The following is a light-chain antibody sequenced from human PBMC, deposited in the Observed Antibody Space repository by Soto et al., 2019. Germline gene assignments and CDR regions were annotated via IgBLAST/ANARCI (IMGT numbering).Light chain of an antibody. J-gene: IGKJ1*01. CDR3: QQYNSYSWT. CDR1: QSISSW. CDR2: DAS. V-gene: IGKV1-5*01. Sequence: IQLTQSPSTLSSSGVYIVTITCRASQSISSWLAWYQRKPGKAPKLLIYDASSLESGVPSRFSGSGSGTEFTLTISSLQPDDFATYYCQQYNSYSWTFGQGTKVDIK.